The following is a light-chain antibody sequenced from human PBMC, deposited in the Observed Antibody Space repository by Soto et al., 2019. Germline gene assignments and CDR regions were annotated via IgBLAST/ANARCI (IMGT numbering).Light chain of an antibody. V-gene: IGKV3-11*01. CDR2: DAS. CDR3: QQRSNWPVT. Sequence: EIVLTQSPGTLSLSPGERATLSCRASQSVSSYLAWYQQKPGQAPRLLIYDASTRATGISARFSGSGSGTXXXXXXXSLEPEDFAVYYCQQRSNWPVTFGQGTKVEVK. J-gene: IGKJ1*01. CDR1: QSVSSY.